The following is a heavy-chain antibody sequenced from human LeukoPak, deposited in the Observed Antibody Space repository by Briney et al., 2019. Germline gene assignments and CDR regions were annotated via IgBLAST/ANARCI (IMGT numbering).Heavy chain of an antibody. CDR1: GFTFSFYT. J-gene: IGHJ4*02. CDR3: ARDDRYSSGWNQFYFDY. CDR2: IRGSGSNT. Sequence: SGGSLRLSCAASGFTFSFYTMSWVRQAPGKGLEWVSAIRGSGSNTFYADPVKGRFTISRDNSKNTLFLQMNSLTAEDTAVYYCARDDRYSSGWNQFYFDYWGQGALVTVSS. V-gene: IGHV3-23*01. D-gene: IGHD6-19*01.